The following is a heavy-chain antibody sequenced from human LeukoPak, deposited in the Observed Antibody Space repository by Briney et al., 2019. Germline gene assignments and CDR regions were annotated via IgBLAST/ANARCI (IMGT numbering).Heavy chain of an antibody. Sequence: TGGSLRLSCAASRFSFSSYGMHWVRQAPGKGLEWVAYHQYDRTNVQYADSVRGRFTISRDNSKNILYLQMNSLRGEDTAVYYCAKDRCSNSIGCLYYMDVWGKGTTVTVSS. CDR3: AKDRCSNSIGCLYYMDV. J-gene: IGHJ6*03. CDR2: HQYDRTNV. V-gene: IGHV3-30*02. D-gene: IGHD2/OR15-2a*01. CDR1: RFSFSSYG.